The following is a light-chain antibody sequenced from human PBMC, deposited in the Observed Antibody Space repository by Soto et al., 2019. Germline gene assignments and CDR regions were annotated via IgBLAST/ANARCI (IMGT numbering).Light chain of an antibody. J-gene: IGLJ1*01. CDR2: DSN. Sequence: QSVLTQPPSVSGAPGQRVTISCTGSSSNIGAGKDVHWYRQLPGAAPKFLISDSNHRPSGVPDRFSVSKSGASASLAITGLRAEDEGDYFCQSYGTSLSGLYVFGTGTKVTAL. CDR1: SSNIGAGKD. CDR3: QSYGTSLSGLYV. V-gene: IGLV1-40*01.